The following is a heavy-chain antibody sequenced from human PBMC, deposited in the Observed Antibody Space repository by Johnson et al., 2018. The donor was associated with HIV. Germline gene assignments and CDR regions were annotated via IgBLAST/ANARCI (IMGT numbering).Heavy chain of an antibody. Sequence: VQLVESGGGLVQPGGSLRLSCAASGFTFSSHWMHWVRQPPGKGLVWVSRINSDGSSTSYADSVKGRFTISRDNAKNSLYLQMNSLRAEDTAVYYCAKAMGGWLLAHAFDIWGQGTMVTISS. CDR2: INSDGSST. CDR1: GFTFSSHW. D-gene: IGHD3-22*01. CDR3: AKAMGGWLLAHAFDI. J-gene: IGHJ3*02. V-gene: IGHV3-74*02.